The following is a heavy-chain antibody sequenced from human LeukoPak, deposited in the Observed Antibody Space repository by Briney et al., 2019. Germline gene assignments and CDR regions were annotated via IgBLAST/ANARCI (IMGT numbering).Heavy chain of an antibody. V-gene: IGHV1-69*13. D-gene: IGHD6-19*01. Sequence: TVKVSCKASGGTFSSYAISWVRQAPGQGLEWMGGIIPIFGTANYAQKFQGRVAITADESTSTAYMELSSLRSEDTAVYYCARTAYSSGWSPRTVFDYWGQGTLVTVSS. CDR2: IIPIFGTA. CDR3: ARTAYSSGWSPRTVFDY. CDR1: GGTFSSYA. J-gene: IGHJ4*02.